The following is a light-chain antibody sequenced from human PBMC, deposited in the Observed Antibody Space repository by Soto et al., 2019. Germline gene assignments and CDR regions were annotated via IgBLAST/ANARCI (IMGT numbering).Light chain of an antibody. CDR1: QSVTSSY. J-gene: IGKJ1*01. V-gene: IGKV3-20*01. Sequence: EIVLTQSPGTLSLYPGESATLSCRASQSVTSSYIAWYQQKPGQAPRLLIYRASTRATGIPDRFSGSGSGTDFTLIISRREPEDFAVYHCQQYGSAPWTFGQGTKVEIK. CDR2: RAS. CDR3: QQYGSAPWT.